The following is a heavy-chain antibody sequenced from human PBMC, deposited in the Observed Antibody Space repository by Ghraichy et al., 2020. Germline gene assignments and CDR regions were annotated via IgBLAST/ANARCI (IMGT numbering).Heavy chain of an antibody. CDR1: GFTFRDYG. Sequence: GGSLRLSCAASGFTFRDYGMHWVRQAPGKGLEWLTFIRFDGSNTYYADSVKGRYTISRDNSKNTLYLQMSSLKTEDTAVYYCVKMELGAGSMSDYWGQRTLVTVSS. J-gene: IGHJ4*02. V-gene: IGHV3-30*02. CDR3: VKMELGAGSMSDY. D-gene: IGHD2-15*01. CDR2: IRFDGSNT.